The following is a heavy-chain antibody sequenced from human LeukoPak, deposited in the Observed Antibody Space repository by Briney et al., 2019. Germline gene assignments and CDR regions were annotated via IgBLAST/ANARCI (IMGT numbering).Heavy chain of an antibody. D-gene: IGHD3-3*01. V-gene: IGHV4-4*07. CDR1: GGSISSYY. CDR2: IYTSGST. CDR3: ARDLNSRAYYDFWSGSSDPNWFDP. Sequence: PSETLSLTCTVSGGSISSYYWSWIRQPAGKGLEWIGRIYTSGSTNYNPSLKSRVTMSVDTSKNQFSLKLSSVTDADTAVYYCARDLNSRAYYDFWSGSSDPNWFDPWGQGTLVTVSS. J-gene: IGHJ5*02.